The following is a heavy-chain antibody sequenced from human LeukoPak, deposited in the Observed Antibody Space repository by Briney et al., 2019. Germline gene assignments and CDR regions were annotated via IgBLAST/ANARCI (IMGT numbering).Heavy chain of an antibody. V-gene: IGHV3-11*01. CDR1: GFTFSDYY. CDR3: ARAGAGYSYGRFDY. J-gene: IGHJ4*02. Sequence: NPGGSLRLSCGASGFTFSDYYMSWIRQTPGKGLEWVSYISSSGSTIYYADSVKGRFTISRDNAKNSLYLQMNSLRAEDTAVYYCARAGAGYSYGRFDYWGQGTLVTVSS. D-gene: IGHD5-18*01. CDR2: ISSSGSTI.